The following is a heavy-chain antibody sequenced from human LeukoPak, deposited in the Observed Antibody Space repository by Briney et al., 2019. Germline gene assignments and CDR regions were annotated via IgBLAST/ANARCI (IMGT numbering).Heavy chain of an antibody. J-gene: IGHJ4*02. CDR3: AKSLAIDY. Sequence: GRSLRLYCAASGFTFRSYGMHRVRQAPGKGLEGVAVISYDGSNKYYADSVKGRFTISRDNSKNTLYLQMNSLRAEDTAVYYCAKSLAIDYWGQGTLVTVSS. CDR2: ISYDGSNK. CDR1: GFTFRSYG. V-gene: IGHV3-30*18.